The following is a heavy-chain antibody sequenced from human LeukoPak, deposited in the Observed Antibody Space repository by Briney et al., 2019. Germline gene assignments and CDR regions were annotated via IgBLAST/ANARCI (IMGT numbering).Heavy chain of an antibody. Sequence: ASVKVSCKASGYTFTSYGISWVRQAPGQGLEWVGWVSSYNGNTNYAQKLQGRVTMTTDTYTSTAYMELRSLRSDDTAVYYCARDQYRSGSYYGDYWGQGTLVTVSS. V-gene: IGHV1-18*01. D-gene: IGHD1-26*01. CDR3: ARDQYRSGSYYGDY. J-gene: IGHJ4*02. CDR1: GYTFTSYG. CDR2: VSSYNGNT.